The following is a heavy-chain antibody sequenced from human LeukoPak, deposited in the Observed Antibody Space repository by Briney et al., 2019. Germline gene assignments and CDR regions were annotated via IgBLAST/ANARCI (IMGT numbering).Heavy chain of an antibody. V-gene: IGHV4-59*01. D-gene: IGHD4-17*01. CDR1: GGSISSYY. J-gene: IGHJ1*01. CDR2: INHSGST. CDR3: ARGSSTVRYFQH. Sequence: SETLSLTCTVSGGSISSYYWSWIRQPPGKGLEWIGEINHSGSTNYNPSLKSRVTISVDTSKNPFSLKLSSVTAADTAVYYCARGSSTVRYFQHWGQGTLVTVSS.